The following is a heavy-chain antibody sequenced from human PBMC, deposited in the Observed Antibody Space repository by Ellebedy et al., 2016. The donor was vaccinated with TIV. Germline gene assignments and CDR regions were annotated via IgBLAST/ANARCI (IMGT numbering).Heavy chain of an antibody. CDR3: AREEARSGALGY. CDR2: INHSGST. J-gene: IGHJ4*02. CDR1: GGSFSGYY. Sequence: SQTLSLTCAVYGGSFSGYYWSWIRQPPGKGLEWIGEINHSGSTNYNPSLKSRVTISVDTSKNQFSLKLSSVTAADTAVYYCAREEARSGALGYWGQGTLVTVSS. D-gene: IGHD3-10*01. V-gene: IGHV4-34*01.